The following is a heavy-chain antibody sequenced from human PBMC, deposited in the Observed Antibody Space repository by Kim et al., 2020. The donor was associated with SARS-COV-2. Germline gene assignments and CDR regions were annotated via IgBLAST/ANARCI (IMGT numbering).Heavy chain of an antibody. D-gene: IGHD2-15*01. CDR1: GGTFSSYA. CDR3: ARAGFSGGNNFDI. J-gene: IGHJ3*02. V-gene: IGHV1-69*13. Sequence: SVKVSCKASGGTFSSYAISWVRQAPGQGLEWMGGIIPIFGTANYAQKFQGRVTITADESTSTAYMELSSLRSEDTAVYYCARAGFSGGNNFDIWGQGTMVTVSS. CDR2: IIPIFGTA.